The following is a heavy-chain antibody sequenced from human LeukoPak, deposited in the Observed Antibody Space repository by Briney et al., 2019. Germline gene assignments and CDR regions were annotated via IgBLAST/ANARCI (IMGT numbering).Heavy chain of an antibody. CDR3: AKAYYDILTGPGDY. CDR1: GFTLSNFG. J-gene: IGHJ4*02. V-gene: IGHV3-48*01. Sequence: PGGSLRLSCVVSGFTLSNFGMTWVRQAPGKGLEWVSYIDSGSSTIKYADSVKGRFTISRDNSKNTLYLQMYSLRAEDTAVYYCAKAYYDILTGPGDYWGQGTLVTVSS. D-gene: IGHD3-9*01. CDR2: IDSGSSTI.